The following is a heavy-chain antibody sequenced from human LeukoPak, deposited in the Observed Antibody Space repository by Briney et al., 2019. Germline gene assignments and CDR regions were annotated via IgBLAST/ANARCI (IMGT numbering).Heavy chain of an antibody. J-gene: IGHJ6*04. CDR3: VRGGGPTVAYYRMDV. V-gene: IGHV3-21*05. CDR1: GFSFSSYS. CDR2: ITLSSSEI. Sequence: GGSLRLSCRGSGFSFSSYSMNWVRQAPGKGLEWVSFITLSSSEIFYADSVRGRFSISRDNAQNSVFLQMSSLRAEDTAVYYCVRGGGPTVAYYRMDVWGTGTTVSVSS. D-gene: IGHD4-11*01.